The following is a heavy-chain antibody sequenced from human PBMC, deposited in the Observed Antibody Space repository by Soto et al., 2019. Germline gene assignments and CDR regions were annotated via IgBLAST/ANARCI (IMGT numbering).Heavy chain of an antibody. CDR1: GFTFSDCA. CDR2: ISATGGTT. J-gene: IGHJ4*02. V-gene: IGHV3-23*01. Sequence: EVHLSESGGGVVQPGGSLRLSCVVSGFTFSDCAMDWVRQAPGKGLEWVSEISATGGTTNYADSVKGRYTISRDNSNNTLYLQLTNLRAEDTAMFYCAKASSAWYGSKNYYFDSWGQGALVTVSS. D-gene: IGHD6-19*01. CDR3: AKASSAWYGSKNYYFDS.